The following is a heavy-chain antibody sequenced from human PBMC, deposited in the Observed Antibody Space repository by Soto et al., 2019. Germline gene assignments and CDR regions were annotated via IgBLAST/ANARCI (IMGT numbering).Heavy chain of an antibody. V-gene: IGHV3-15*01. CDR3: TTDVGSYYDSSGYYYYWYFDL. CDR2: IKSKTDGGTT. Sequence: VGSLRLSCAASGFTFSNAWMSWVRQAPGKGLEWVGRIKSKTDGGTTDYAAPVKGRFTISRDDSKNTLYLQMNSLKTEDTAVYYCTTDVGSYYDSSGYYYYWYFDLCGRGTLVTVSS. CDR1: GFTFSNAW. D-gene: IGHD3-22*01. J-gene: IGHJ2*01.